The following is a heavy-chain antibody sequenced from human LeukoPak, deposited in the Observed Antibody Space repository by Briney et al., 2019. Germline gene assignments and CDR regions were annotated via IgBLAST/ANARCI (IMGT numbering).Heavy chain of an antibody. Sequence: PSETLSLTCTVSGGSISSYYWSWIRQPPGKGLEWIGYIYYSGSTNYNPSLKSRVTISVDTSKNQFSLKLSSVTAADTAVYYCARVGTYGSGSYLSWLDYWGQRTLVTVSS. CDR2: IYYSGST. CDR1: GGSISSYY. J-gene: IGHJ4*02. CDR3: ARVGTYGSGSYLSWLDY. V-gene: IGHV4-59*01. D-gene: IGHD3-10*01.